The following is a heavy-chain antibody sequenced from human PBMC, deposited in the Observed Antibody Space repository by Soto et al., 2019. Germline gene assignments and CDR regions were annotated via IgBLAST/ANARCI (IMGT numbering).Heavy chain of an antibody. J-gene: IGHJ6*02. CDR3: ARNGTYSSSLSQYSGMDV. CDR1: GGTFANFI. Sequence: QAQLVQSGAEVKEPGSSVRVSCKASGGTFANFIMNWVRQTPGQGLEWMGGIVPMFGTPTYAEKFKGRVTISATGSTSTAYMELMSLRSEDTAVYYCARNGTYSSSLSQYSGMDVWGQGTTVTVS. D-gene: IGHD6-6*01. V-gene: IGHV1-69*01. CDR2: IVPMFGTP.